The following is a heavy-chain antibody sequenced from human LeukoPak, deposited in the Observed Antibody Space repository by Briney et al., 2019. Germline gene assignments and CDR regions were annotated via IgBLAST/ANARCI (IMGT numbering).Heavy chain of an antibody. J-gene: IGHJ4*02. CDR2: ISTTGGST. Sequence: GGSLTLSCAASGFTFSSYAMTWVRQAPGKGLEWVSTISTTGGSTYYADSVKGRLTISRDNSKNTLYLQMNSLRAEDTAIYSCAKDSGTYYKAFDYWGQGTLVTVSS. CDR3: AKDSGTYYKAFDY. V-gene: IGHV3-23*01. D-gene: IGHD1-26*01. CDR1: GFTFSSYA.